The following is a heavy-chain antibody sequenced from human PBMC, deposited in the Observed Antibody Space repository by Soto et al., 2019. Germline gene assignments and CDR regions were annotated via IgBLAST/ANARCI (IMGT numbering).Heavy chain of an antibody. CDR1: GFTFSSYG. J-gene: IGHJ4*02. CDR2: ISYDGSNK. CDR3: APWFGAFAY. V-gene: IGHV3-30*03. Sequence: QVQLVESGGGVVQPGRSLRLSCAASGFTFSSYGMHWVRQAPGKGLEWVAVISYDGSNKYYADSVKGRFTISRDNSKNTLYLQMNSLRAEDTAVYFCAPWFGAFAYWGQGNVVTVSS. D-gene: IGHD3-10*01.